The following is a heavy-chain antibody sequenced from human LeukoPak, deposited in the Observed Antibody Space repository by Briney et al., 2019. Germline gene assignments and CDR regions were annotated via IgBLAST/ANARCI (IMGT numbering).Heavy chain of an antibody. D-gene: IGHD5-18*01. V-gene: IGHV1-2*02. CDR3: ARDVQRGYSYGYLNYFDY. J-gene: IGHJ4*02. Sequence: ASVKVSCKASGFTFTAYHMHWVRQAPGQGLEWMGWINPNSGGTNYAQKFQGRVTMTRDTSISTAYMELSRLRSDDTAVYYCARDVQRGYSYGYLNYFDYWGQGTLVTVSS. CDR1: GFTFTAYH. CDR2: INPNSGGT.